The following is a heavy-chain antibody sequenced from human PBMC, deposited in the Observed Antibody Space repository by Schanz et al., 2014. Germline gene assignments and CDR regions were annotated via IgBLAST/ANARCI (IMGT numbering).Heavy chain of an antibody. CDR3: ARSVGMVRRYFDS. CDR1: GGSIISSTW. J-gene: IGHJ4*02. Sequence: QVLLQESGPGVVKPSGTLSLTCAVSGGSIISSTWWGWVRQPPGKGLEWIGEVYHSGGTNYNPSLKSRVTISLDVSKNQFSLRLNSVTAADTAVYYCARSVGMVRRYFDSWGQGNLVTVSS. D-gene: IGHD5-18*01. CDR2: VYHSGGT. V-gene: IGHV4-4*02.